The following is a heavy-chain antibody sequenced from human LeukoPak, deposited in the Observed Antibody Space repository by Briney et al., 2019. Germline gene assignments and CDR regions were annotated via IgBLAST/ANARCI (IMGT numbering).Heavy chain of an antibody. V-gene: IGHV3-11*01. CDR1: GLTFSDYH. CDR3: ATVHFGYFTF. CDR2: ISDNGRTK. D-gene: IGHD3-3*01. Sequence: NPGGSLRLSCAASGLTFSDYHMSWIRQAPGKGLEWVSHISDNGRTKYYANSVQGRFTVSRDNAKNSLYLQMNSLRADDTAVYYCATVHFGYFTFWGQGTLVPVS. J-gene: IGHJ4*02.